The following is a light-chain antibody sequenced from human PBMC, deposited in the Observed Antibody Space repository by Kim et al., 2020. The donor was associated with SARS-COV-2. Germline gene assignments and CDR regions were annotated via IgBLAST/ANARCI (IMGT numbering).Light chain of an antibody. CDR1: SSNIGRYNY. CDR2: DVS. CDR3: SSYTDSDTLR. J-gene: IGLJ2*01. Sequence: QSALTQPPSASGSPGQSVTISCTGSSSNIGRYNYVSWYQHHPGKVPKLMIYDVSRRPSGVPDRFSGSKSDNTASLTVSGLQAEDEADYYCSSYTDSDTLRFGGGTKVTVL. V-gene: IGLV2-8*01.